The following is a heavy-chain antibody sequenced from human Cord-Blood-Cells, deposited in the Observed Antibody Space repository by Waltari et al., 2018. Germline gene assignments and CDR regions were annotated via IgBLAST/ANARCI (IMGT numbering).Heavy chain of an antibody. Sequence: QVQLVQSGAEVKKPGSSVKVSCKAPGGTFSSYAISWVRQAPGQGLEWMGGIIPIFGTANYAQKFQGRVTITADKSTSTAYMELSSLRSEDTAVYYCARPVLGSSPDQWQKPPNYYYYYGMDVWGQGTTV. J-gene: IGHJ6*02. CDR3: ARPVLGSSPDQWQKPPNYYYYYGMDV. CDR1: GGTFSSYA. CDR2: IIPIFGTA. V-gene: IGHV1-69*06. D-gene: IGHD6-19*01.